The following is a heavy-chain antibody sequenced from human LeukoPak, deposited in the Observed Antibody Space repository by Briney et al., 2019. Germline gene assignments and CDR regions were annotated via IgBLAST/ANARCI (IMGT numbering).Heavy chain of an antibody. Sequence: GGSLRLSCAASGFTVSNNYMTWVRQAPGKGLECVSVIYPGGITAYADSVKGRLTISRDNSKNTLYLHMNSLRAEDTALYYCARHVYPYGMDVWGQGTMVTVSS. CDR2: IYPGGIT. CDR1: GFTVSNNY. D-gene: IGHD3-10*02. V-gene: IGHV3-53*01. J-gene: IGHJ6*02. CDR3: ARHVYPYGMDV.